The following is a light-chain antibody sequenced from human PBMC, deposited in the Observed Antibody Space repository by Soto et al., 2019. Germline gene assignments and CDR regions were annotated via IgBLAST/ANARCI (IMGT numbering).Light chain of an antibody. J-gene: IGKJ4*01. V-gene: IGKV1-6*01. Sequence: AIRMTQSPSSLSASVGDRVTITCRASQGIRNELGWYRQKPGKAPNLLIYAASSLESGVPSRFSGSGSDTDFTLTISSLQPEDSATYYCLQDYNSPLTFGGGTKVEIK. CDR2: AAS. CDR1: QGIRNE. CDR3: LQDYNSPLT.